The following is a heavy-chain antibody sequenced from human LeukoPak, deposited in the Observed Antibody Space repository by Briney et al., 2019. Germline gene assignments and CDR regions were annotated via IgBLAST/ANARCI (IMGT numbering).Heavy chain of an antibody. V-gene: IGHV4-61*01. Sequence: SETLSLTCTVSGGSVSSSSYYWSWIRQPPGKGLEWIGYIYYSGSTNHNPSLKSRVTISVDTSKNQFSLKLSSVTAADTAVYYCARSYGAFEGATYYYYGMDVWGQGTTVTVSS. CDR1: GGSVSSSSYY. J-gene: IGHJ6*02. D-gene: IGHD3-10*01. CDR3: ARSYGAFEGATYYYYGMDV. CDR2: IYYSGST.